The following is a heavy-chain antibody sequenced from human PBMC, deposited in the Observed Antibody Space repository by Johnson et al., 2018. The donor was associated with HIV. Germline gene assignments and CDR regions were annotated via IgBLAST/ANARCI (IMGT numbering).Heavy chain of an antibody. Sequence: SGGGLVQPGRSLRLSCAASGFTFSGNYMNWVRQAPGKGLEWVSGINWNGGSTGYADSVKGRFTISRDNSKNTLYLQMNSLRAEDTAVYYCAKSTWELRHLDAVDIWGQGTMVTVSS. D-gene: IGHD1-26*01. V-gene: IGHV3-66*02. CDR3: AKSTWELRHLDAVDI. CDR2: INWNGGST. J-gene: IGHJ3*02. CDR1: GFTFSGNY.